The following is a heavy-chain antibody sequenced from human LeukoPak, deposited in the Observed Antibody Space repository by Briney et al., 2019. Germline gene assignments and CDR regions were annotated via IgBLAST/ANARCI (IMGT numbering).Heavy chain of an antibody. CDR1: GYTFTGYY. Sequence: ASVMVSCKASGYTFTGYYMHWVRQAPGQGLEWMGWINLNSGGTNYAQNFQGRVTMTRDTSINTAYMELSRLRSDDTAVYYCSRGSREEQWLASFDYWGQGTLVTVSS. V-gene: IGHV1-2*02. J-gene: IGHJ4*02. CDR2: INLNSGGT. CDR3: SRGSREEQWLASFDY. D-gene: IGHD6-19*01.